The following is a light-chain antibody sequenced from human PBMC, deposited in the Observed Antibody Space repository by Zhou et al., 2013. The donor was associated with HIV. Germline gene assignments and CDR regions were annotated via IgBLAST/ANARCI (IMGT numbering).Light chain of an antibody. J-gene: IGKJ4*01. CDR1: QNINSW. CDR3: QQASSFPPLT. Sequence: DIQMTQSPSTLSASVGDRVTITCRASQNINSWLAWYQQKPGKAPKLLIYSASSLQSGVPSRFSGSGYGTTFTLTISSLQPDDFATYYCQQASSFPPLTFGGGTKVEIK. V-gene: IGKV1-12*01. CDR2: SAS.